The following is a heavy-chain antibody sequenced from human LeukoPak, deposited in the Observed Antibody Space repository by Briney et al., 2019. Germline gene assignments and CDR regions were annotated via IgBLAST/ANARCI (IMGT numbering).Heavy chain of an antibody. CDR2: VRNDGSNE. CDR3: AKESDSGYHSEGPKN. V-gene: IGHV3-30*02. Sequence: GGSLRLSCAASGFVISDYGMHWVRQAPGKGLEWVAFVRNDGSNEYYVGSVKGRFTISRDKSKNTLYLQMNSLRAEDTAVYSCAKESDSGYHSEGPKNWGLGTLVTVSS. J-gene: IGHJ4*02. CDR1: GFVISDYG. D-gene: IGHD5-12*01.